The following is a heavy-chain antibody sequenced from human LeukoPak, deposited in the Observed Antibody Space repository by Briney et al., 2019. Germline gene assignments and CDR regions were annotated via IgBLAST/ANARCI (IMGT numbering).Heavy chain of an antibody. CDR3: ATYRTSGSYYTVDY. D-gene: IGHD3-10*01. J-gene: IGHJ4*02. Sequence: SETLSLTCTVSGGSISSGDYYWSWIRQPPGKGLEWIGYIYYSGSTYYNPSLKSRVTISVDTSKNQFSLKLSSVTAADTAVYYCATYRTSGSYYTVDYWGQGTLVTVSS. V-gene: IGHV4-30-4*01. CDR1: GGSISSGDYY. CDR2: IYYSGST.